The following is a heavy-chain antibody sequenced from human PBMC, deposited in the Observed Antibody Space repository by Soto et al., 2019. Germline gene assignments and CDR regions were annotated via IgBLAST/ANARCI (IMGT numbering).Heavy chain of an antibody. CDR2: ISSSSSYT. CDR1: GFTFSSYS. CDR3: AREACSGGSCRFDY. Sequence: GGSLRLSCAASGFTFSSYSMNWVRQAPGKGLEWISSISSSSSYTYYADSVKGQFTISRDNAKNSLYLQMNSLKAEDTAVYYCAREACSGGSCRFDYWGQGTLVTVSS. D-gene: IGHD2-15*01. J-gene: IGHJ4*02. V-gene: IGHV3-21*01.